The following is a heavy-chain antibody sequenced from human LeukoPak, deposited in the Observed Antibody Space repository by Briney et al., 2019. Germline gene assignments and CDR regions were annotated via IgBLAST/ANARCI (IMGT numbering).Heavy chain of an antibody. CDR3: ARGGNLAAAFDI. CDR2: IYSSSGSV. CDR1: GGSISNYY. V-gene: IGHV4-59*01. J-gene: IGHJ3*02. D-gene: IGHD1-14*01. Sequence: SETLSLTCPVSGGSISNYYWSWIRQPPGKGLELIGYIYSSSGSVKYNPSLKSRVSISVDTSNYQFSLEVRSVTAADTAVYYCARGGNLAAAFDIWGQGTMVTVSS.